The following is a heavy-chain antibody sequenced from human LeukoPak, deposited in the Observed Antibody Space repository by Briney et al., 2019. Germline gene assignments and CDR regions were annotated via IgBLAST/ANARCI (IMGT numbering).Heavy chain of an antibody. CDR1: GGSISSAGYY. V-gene: IGHV4-30-2*01. CDR2: ISHSGST. J-gene: IGHJ4*02. Sequence: SETLSLTCTVSGGSISSAGYYWSWIRQPPGKGLEWIGYISHSGSTYYNPSLKSRVTISVDRSKDQFSLKLSSVTAADTAIYYCTRWADSWGQGTLVTVSS. CDR3: TRWADS.